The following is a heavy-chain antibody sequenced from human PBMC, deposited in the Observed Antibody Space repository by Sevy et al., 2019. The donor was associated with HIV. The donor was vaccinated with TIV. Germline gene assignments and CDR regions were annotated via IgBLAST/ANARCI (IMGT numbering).Heavy chain of an antibody. CDR2: ISYDGSNK. CDR3: AKTLYGVSINYFDY. V-gene: IGHV3-30-3*01. J-gene: IGHJ4*02. Sequence: GGSLRLSCAASGFTFSSYAMHWVRQAPGKGLERVAVISYDGSNKYYADSVKGRFTISRDNSKNTLYLQMNSLRAEDTAVYYCAKTLYGVSINYFDYWGQGTLVTVSS. CDR1: GFTFSSYA. D-gene: IGHD4-17*01.